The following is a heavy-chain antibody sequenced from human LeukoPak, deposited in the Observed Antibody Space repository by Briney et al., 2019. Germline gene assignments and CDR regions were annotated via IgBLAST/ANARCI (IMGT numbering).Heavy chain of an antibody. CDR3: ARQGDYYDSSDYYSDY. Sequence: GESLKISCKGSGYSFISYWIGWVRQMPGKGLEWMGIIYPGDSDTRYSPSFQGQVTISVDKSISTAYLQWSSLKASDTAMYYCARQGDYYDSSDYYSDYWGQGTLVTVSS. CDR2: IYPGDSDT. D-gene: IGHD3-22*01. V-gene: IGHV5-51*01. J-gene: IGHJ4*02. CDR1: GYSFISYW.